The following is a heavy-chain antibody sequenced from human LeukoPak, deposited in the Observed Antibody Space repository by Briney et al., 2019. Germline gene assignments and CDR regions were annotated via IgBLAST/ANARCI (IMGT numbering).Heavy chain of an antibody. D-gene: IGHD5-12*01. CDR3: ARDCGYQCLFGY. CDR1: GYTFTNYG. CDR2: ISGYNGNT. J-gene: IGHJ4*02. Sequence: GASVKVSCKASGYTFTNYGISWVRQAPGQGLEWMGWISGYNGNTNYAQKSQGRVTMTTDTSTNAAHMELRSLRSDDTAVYYCARDCGYQCLFGYWGQGTLVTVSS. V-gene: IGHV1-18*01.